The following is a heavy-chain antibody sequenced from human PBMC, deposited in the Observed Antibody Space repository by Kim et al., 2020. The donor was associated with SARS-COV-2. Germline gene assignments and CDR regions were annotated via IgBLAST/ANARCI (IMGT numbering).Heavy chain of an antibody. CDR2: IIPILGIA. D-gene: IGHD6-19*01. CDR3: ARGGSGWYSIDY. Sequence: SVKVSCKASGGTFSSYAISWVRQAPGQGLEWMGRIIPILGIANYAQKFQGRVTITADKSTSTAYMELSSLRSEDTAVYYCARGGSGWYSIDYWGQGTLVTVSS. CDR1: GGTFSSYA. V-gene: IGHV1-69*04. J-gene: IGHJ4*02.